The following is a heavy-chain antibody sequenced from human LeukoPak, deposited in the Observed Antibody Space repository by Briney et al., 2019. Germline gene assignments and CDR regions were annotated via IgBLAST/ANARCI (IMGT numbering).Heavy chain of an antibody. CDR2: IYHSGST. CDR1: GGSISSGGYS. J-gene: IGHJ5*02. Sequence: PSQTLPLTCAVSGGSISSGGYSWSWLRQPPGTGLEWIGYIYHSGSTYYNPSLKSRVTISVDRSKNQFSLKLSSVTAADTAVYYCARIHSHNWFDPWGQGTLVTVSS. D-gene: IGHD2-21*01. CDR3: ARIHSHNWFDP. V-gene: IGHV4-30-2*01.